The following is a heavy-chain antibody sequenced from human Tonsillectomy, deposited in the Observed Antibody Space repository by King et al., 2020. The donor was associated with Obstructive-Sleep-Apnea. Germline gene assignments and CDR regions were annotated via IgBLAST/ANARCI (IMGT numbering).Heavy chain of an antibody. CDR3: AKAPTVVRDMDV. CDR2: ISGSGDYT. Sequence: VQLVESGGGLVQPGGSLRLSCVASAFTFSNYAMSWVRQAPGKGLEWVSVISGSGDYTYYADSLKGRFTISRDNSKNTLYLQMNSLRAEDTAVYYCAKAPTVVRDMDVWGQGTTVTVSS. D-gene: IGHD4-23*01. CDR1: AFTFSNYA. V-gene: IGHV3-23*04. J-gene: IGHJ6*02.